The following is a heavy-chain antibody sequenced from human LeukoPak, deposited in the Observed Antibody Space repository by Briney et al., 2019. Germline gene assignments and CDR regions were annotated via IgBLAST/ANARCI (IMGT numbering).Heavy chain of an antibody. J-gene: IGHJ4*02. CDR3: ARHRWMEVYGSGSYYVDY. CDR2: IYHSRST. Sequence: KPSETLSLTCTVSGGSISTSSCYLGWIRQPPGKGLEWIGSIYHSRSTYYNASLKSRATISADTSKNQFSLKLSSVTAADTAVYYCARHRWMEVYGSGSYYVDYWGQGTLVTVSS. V-gene: IGHV4-39*01. D-gene: IGHD3-10*01. CDR1: GGSISTSSCY.